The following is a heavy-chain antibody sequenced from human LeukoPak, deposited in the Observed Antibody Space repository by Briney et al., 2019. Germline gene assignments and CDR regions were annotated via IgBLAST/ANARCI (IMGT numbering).Heavy chain of an antibody. CDR3: ATTQGIAVAGNWFDP. D-gene: IGHD6-19*01. CDR2: ISSGGSTI. Sequence: PGGSLRLSCAASGFTHSDYYMSWIRQAPGKGLEWVSYISSGGSTISYADSVKGRFTISRDNAKNSLYLQMNSLRAEDTAVYYCATTQGIAVAGNWFDPWGQGTLVTVSS. V-gene: IGHV3-11*04. CDR1: GFTHSDYY. J-gene: IGHJ5*02.